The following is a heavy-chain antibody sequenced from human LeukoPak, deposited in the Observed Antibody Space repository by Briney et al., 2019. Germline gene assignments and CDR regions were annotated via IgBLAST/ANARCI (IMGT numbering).Heavy chain of an antibody. CDR1: GFTFSNAW. Sequence: GGSLRLSCAASGFTFSNAWMSWVRQAPGKGLEWVGRIKSKTDGGTTDYAAPVKGRFTISRDDSKNTLYLQTNSLKTEDTAVYYCTTRTNWGGYYFDYWGQGTLVTVSS. CDR3: TTRTNWGGYYFDY. D-gene: IGHD3-16*01. J-gene: IGHJ4*02. CDR2: IKSKTDGGTT. V-gene: IGHV3-15*01.